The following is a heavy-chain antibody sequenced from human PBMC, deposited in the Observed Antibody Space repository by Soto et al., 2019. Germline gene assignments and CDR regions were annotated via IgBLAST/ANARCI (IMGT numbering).Heavy chain of an antibody. Sequence: ASVKVSCKASGYTFTSYYINWVRQATGQGLEWMGWMNPNSGNTGYAQKFQGRVTMTRNTSISTAYMELSSLRSEDTAVYYCARGFITTSLNYYYYGMDVWGQGTTVTVSS. V-gene: IGHV1-8*01. CDR2: MNPNSGNT. J-gene: IGHJ6*02. CDR1: GYTFTSYY. CDR3: ARGFITTSLNYYYYGMDV. D-gene: IGHD3-22*01.